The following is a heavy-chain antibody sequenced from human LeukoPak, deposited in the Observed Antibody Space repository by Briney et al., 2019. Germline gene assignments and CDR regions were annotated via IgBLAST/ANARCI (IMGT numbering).Heavy chain of an antibody. D-gene: IGHD6-13*01. CDR1: GFTFSGHS. CDR2: INLDGSER. Sequence: GSLRRSCAASGFTFSGHSMTWVRQAPGKGLKGVANINLDGSERFYVDFVKGRFTISRDNADNSMYLQMNSLRAEDTAVYYCGRVIAGAVDYWGQGTLVTVSS. V-gene: IGHV3-7*01. CDR3: GRVIAGAVDY. J-gene: IGHJ4*02.